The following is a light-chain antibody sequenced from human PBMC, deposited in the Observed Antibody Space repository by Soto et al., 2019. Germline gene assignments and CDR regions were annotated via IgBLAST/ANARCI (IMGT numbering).Light chain of an antibody. Sequence: DIHMTQSPSTLSASVGDRVTITCRASQIVSSRLAWYQQKPGKAPKVLIYDASSLNIGVPSRFSGSGSETDFNITISRLQPEDFAIYYCQQYNSFSLTFGGGTKVEIK. CDR1: QIVSSR. CDR3: QQYNSFSLT. J-gene: IGKJ4*01. CDR2: DAS. V-gene: IGKV1-5*01.